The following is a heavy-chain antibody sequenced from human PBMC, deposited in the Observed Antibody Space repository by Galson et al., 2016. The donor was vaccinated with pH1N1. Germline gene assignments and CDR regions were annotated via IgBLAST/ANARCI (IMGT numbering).Heavy chain of an antibody. CDR3: ARVVNYYDSSGDDAVDI. J-gene: IGHJ3*02. V-gene: IGHV3-23*01. CDR2: ISGLGVKT. CDR1: GFTFSYHA. Sequence: SLRLSCAVSGFTFSYHAMTWVRQAPGKGLEWVSGISGLGVKTYYADSVRGRFIISRDNSKNTLSLHVNSLRAEDTAVYYCARVVNYYDSSGDDAVDIWGQGTVVTVSS. D-gene: IGHD3-22*01.